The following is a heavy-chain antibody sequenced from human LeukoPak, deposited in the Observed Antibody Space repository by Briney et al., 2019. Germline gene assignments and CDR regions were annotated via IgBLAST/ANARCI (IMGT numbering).Heavy chain of an antibody. D-gene: IGHD3-22*01. Sequence: PGGSLRLSRAASGFTFSSYGMHWVRQAPGKGLEWVAVISYDGSNKYYADSVKGRFTISRDNSKNTLYLQMNSLRAEDTAVYYCAKAKYYYDSSGFFDYWGQGTLVTVSS. CDR1: GFTFSSYG. CDR2: ISYDGSNK. V-gene: IGHV3-30*18. CDR3: AKAKYYYDSSGFFDY. J-gene: IGHJ4*02.